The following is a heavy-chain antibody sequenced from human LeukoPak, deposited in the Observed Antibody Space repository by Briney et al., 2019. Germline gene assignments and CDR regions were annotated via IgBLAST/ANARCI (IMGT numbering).Heavy chain of an antibody. Sequence: GGSLRLSCAASGSMFSTYGMHWVRQAPGKGLEWVAFIRKDGTSEYYKDSVKGRFTISRYNSKNIMYLQMNSLRVEDTAMYYSTSLGTVWGQGTLVTVSS. J-gene: IGHJ4*02. CDR3: TSLGTV. CDR2: IRKDGTSE. D-gene: IGHD4-17*01. V-gene: IGHV3-30*02. CDR1: GSMFSTYG.